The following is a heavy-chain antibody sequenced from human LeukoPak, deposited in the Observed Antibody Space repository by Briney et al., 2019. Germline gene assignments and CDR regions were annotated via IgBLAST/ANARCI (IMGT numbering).Heavy chain of an antibody. Sequence: SVKVSCKASGGTFSSYAISWVRQAPGQGLEWMGRIIPILGIANYAQKFQGRVTITADKSTSTAYMELSSLRSEDTAVYYCARDPAFGYGSVGWFDPWGQGTLVTVSS. D-gene: IGHD3-10*01. V-gene: IGHV1-69*04. CDR2: IIPILGIA. CDR3: ARDPAFGYGSVGWFDP. CDR1: GGTFSSYA. J-gene: IGHJ5*02.